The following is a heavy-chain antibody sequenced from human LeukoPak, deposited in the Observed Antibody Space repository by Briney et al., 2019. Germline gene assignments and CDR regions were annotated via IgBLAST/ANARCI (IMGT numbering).Heavy chain of an antibody. V-gene: IGHV4-39*07. CDR3: ARAAYYSDRSAFAFFDY. CDR2: IYYSGST. CDR1: GGSISSSSYY. D-gene: IGHD3-22*01. Sequence: SETLSLTCTVSGGSISSSSYYWGWIRQPPGKGLEWIGSIYYSGSTYYNPSLKSRVTISVDTSKNQFSLKLSSVTAADTAVYYCARAAYYSDRSAFAFFDYWGRGTLVTVSS. J-gene: IGHJ4*02.